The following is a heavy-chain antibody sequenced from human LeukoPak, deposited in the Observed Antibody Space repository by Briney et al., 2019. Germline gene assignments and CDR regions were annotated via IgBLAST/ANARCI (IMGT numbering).Heavy chain of an antibody. V-gene: IGHV3-74*01. CDR3: VSFYETY. Sequence: GGSLRLSCAASGNYWMHWVRQAPGKGLVWVSHINGDGSWTSYADSVKGRFTISKDNAKNTVYLQMNSLRAGDTAVYYCVSFYETYWGRGTLVTVSS. J-gene: IGHJ4*02. CDR2: INGDGSWT. D-gene: IGHD2/OR15-2a*01. CDR1: GNYW.